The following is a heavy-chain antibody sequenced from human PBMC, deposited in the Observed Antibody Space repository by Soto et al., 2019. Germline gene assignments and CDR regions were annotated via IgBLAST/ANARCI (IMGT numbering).Heavy chain of an antibody. Sequence: GASVKVSCKASGYTFTSYGISWVRQAPGQGLEWMGGIIPIFGTANYAQKFQGRVTITADESTSTAYMELSSLRSEDTAVYYCARVPGGNPRLETPYYYYGMDVWGQGTTVTVSS. CDR1: GYTFTSYG. CDR2: IIPIFGTA. V-gene: IGHV1-69*13. D-gene: IGHD2-15*01. CDR3: ARVPGGNPRLETPYYYYGMDV. J-gene: IGHJ6*02.